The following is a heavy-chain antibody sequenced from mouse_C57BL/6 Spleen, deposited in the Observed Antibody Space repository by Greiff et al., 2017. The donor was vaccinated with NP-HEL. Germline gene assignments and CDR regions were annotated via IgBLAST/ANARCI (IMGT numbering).Heavy chain of an antibody. CDR1: GYTFTSYW. D-gene: IGHD2-2*01. CDR2: IHPNSGST. V-gene: IGHV1-64*01. Sequence: VQLQQPGAELVKPGASVKLSCKASGYTFTSYWMHWVKQRPGQGLEWIGMIHPNSGSTNYNEKFKSKATLTVDKSSSTAYMQLSSLTSEDSAVYYCARAGGYDSGYFDYWGQGTTLTVSS. J-gene: IGHJ2*01. CDR3: ARAGGYDSGYFDY.